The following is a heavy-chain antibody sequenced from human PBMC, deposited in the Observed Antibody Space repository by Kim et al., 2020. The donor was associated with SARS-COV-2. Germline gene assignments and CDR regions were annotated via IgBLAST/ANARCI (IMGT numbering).Heavy chain of an antibody. Sequence: GGSLRLSCAASGFTFSSYSMNWVRQAPGKGLEWVSYISSNSKNIQYTDSVKGRFTVSRDNAKSSLYLQMNSLRDEDTAVYYCARDRVSGSTHFDSWGQGTLVTVSS. CDR2: ISSNSKNI. V-gene: IGHV3-48*02. CDR1: GFTFSSYS. J-gene: IGHJ4*02. CDR3: ARDRVSGSTHFDS. D-gene: IGHD1-26*01.